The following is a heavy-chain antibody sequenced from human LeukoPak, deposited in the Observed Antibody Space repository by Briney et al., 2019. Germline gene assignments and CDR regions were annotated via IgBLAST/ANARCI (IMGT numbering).Heavy chain of an antibody. CDR2: ISSSSSTI. D-gene: IGHD4-17*01. CDR3: ARGSYGDYVDDF. J-gene: IGHJ4*02. CDR1: GFTFSTYS. Sequence: PGGSLRLSCAASGFTFSTYSMKWVRQAPGKGWEWGSYISSSSSTIYYADSVRGRFTISRDNAKNSLYLQMNSLRVEDTAVYYCARGSYGDYVDDFWGQGTLVTVSS. V-gene: IGHV3-48*04.